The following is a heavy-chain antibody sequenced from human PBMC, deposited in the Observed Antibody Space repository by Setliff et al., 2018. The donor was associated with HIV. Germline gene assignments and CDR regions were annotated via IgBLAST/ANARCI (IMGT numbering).Heavy chain of an antibody. Sequence: SETLSLTCAVSGYSISSGYYWGWIRQPPGKGLEWIGSIYHSGSTYYNPSLKSRVTISVDTSKNQFSLKLSSVTAADTAVYYCARGTPPRITMVRGVIRRGNAFDIWGQGTMVTVSS. D-gene: IGHD3-10*01. CDR3: ARGTPPRITMVRGVIRRGNAFDI. CDR1: GYSISSGYY. V-gene: IGHV4-38-2*01. CDR2: IYHSGST. J-gene: IGHJ3*02.